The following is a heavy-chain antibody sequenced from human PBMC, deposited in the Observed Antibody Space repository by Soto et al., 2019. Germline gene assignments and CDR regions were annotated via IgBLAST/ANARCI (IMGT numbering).Heavy chain of an antibody. CDR1: GFSLRTSGVG. V-gene: IGHV2-5*01. D-gene: IGHD6-19*01. CDR3: AKGGSSGWYGWFDP. J-gene: IGHJ5*02. Sequence: SGPTLVNPTQTLTLTCIFSGFSLRTSGVGVVWILHPPGKALECLGFIYLNYYKHYSPSLKRRLTITKDTYKNQVFLTMTNMHPVDTATYYCAKGGSSGWYGWFDPWGQGTLVNVSS. CDR2: IYLNYYK.